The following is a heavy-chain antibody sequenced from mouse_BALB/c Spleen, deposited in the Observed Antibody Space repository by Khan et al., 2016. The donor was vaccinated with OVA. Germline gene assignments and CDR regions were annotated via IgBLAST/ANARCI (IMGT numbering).Heavy chain of an antibody. J-gene: IGHJ3*01. CDR1: GYTFTNYW. Sequence: QVQLKQSGAELAKPGASVKMSCKASGYTFTNYWMHWVKQRPGQGLEWIGYINPSTGYTEYNQKFKDKATLTADKSSSTAYLQLSSLTSEDSAVLCGVNHGSSSAWFTYWGQGTLVTVSA. CDR3: VNHGSSSAWFTY. CDR2: INPSTGYT. V-gene: IGHV1-7*01. D-gene: IGHD1-1*01.